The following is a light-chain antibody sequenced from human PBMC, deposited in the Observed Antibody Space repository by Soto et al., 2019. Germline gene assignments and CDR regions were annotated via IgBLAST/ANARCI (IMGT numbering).Light chain of an antibody. CDR2: GNY. CDR3: ATWDDSLSGVV. CDR1: TSNIGSNY. V-gene: IGLV1-47*02. J-gene: IGLJ2*01. Sequence: QPVLTQPPSASGTPGQRVTISCSGSTSNIGSNYVFWYRHLPGTAPQLLIYGNYQRPSGVPDRFSGSKSGTSASLAISGLRSEDEADYYCATWDDSLSGVVFGGGTKVTVL.